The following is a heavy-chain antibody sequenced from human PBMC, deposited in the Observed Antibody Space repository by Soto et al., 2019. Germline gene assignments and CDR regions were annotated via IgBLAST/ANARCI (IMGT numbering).Heavy chain of an antibody. CDR1: VFAFSSYG. CDR2: IWYDGSNK. Sequence: GRSLRLSGAASVFAFSSYGMNWVRQAPGKGLEWVALIWYDGSNKYYADSVKGRFTISRDNSKNTLFLQMNSLRAEDTALYYCARDHVGYSAYDLPPFDYWAQGTLVTVSS. CDR3: ARDHVGYSAYDLPPFDY. J-gene: IGHJ4*02. V-gene: IGHV3-33*01. D-gene: IGHD5-12*01.